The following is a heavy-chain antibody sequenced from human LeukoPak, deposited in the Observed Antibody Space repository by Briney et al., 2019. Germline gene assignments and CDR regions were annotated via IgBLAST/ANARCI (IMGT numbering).Heavy chain of an antibody. CDR1: GGSISSTTYY. J-gene: IGHJ4*02. V-gene: IGHV4-39*01. Sequence: LETLSLTCTVSGGSISSTTYYWGWIRQPPGKGLEWIGTIYYSGSTYYNPSLKSRVTISVDTPKNQFSLNLTSVTAADTAVYYCSRHAYYNPQDYFDSWGQGSLVTVSS. CDR2: IYYSGST. CDR3: SRHAYYNPQDYFDS. D-gene: IGHD4/OR15-4a*01.